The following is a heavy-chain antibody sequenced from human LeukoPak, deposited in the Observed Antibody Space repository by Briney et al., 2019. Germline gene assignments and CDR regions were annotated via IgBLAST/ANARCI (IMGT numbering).Heavy chain of an antibody. Sequence: PSETLSLTCTVSGGSISSSSYYWGWIRQPPGKGLEWIGSIYYSVITYYHPSLKSRVTIPVDTSKNQFSLKLSSVTAADTGVYYCARHGVVGGWVFDYWGQGTLVTVSS. CDR2: IYYSVIT. CDR3: ARHGVVGGWVFDY. J-gene: IGHJ4*02. V-gene: IGHV4-39*01. CDR1: GGSISSSSYY. D-gene: IGHD3-3*01.